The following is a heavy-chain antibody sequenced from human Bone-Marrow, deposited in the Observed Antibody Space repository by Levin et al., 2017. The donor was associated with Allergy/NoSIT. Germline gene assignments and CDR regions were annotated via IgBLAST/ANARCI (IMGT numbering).Heavy chain of an antibody. D-gene: IGHD2-2*01. J-gene: IGHJ3*02. CDR2: IYWDDDK. Sequence: SGPTLVKPTQTLTLTCTFSGFSLSTSGEAVGWIRQPPGKALEWLALIYWDDDKRYSPSLKTRLTITKDTSKNQVVLTMTNMDPVDTATYYCAHSGGTYCGSVSCYANRAFDTWGQGTLVTVSS. CDR1: GFSLSTSGEA. CDR3: AHSGGTYCGSVSCYANRAFDT. V-gene: IGHV2-5*02.